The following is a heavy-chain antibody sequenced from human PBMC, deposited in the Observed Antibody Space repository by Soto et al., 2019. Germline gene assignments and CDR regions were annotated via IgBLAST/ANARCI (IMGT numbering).Heavy chain of an antibody. J-gene: IGHJ4*02. V-gene: IGHV3-7*05. D-gene: IGHD1-26*01. CDR1: GFTFSNYW. CDR2: IKQDGGDK. CDR3: ARVKSLSGEY. Sequence: EVQLVESGGGLVQPGGSLRLSCAASGFTFSNYWMSWVRQAPGKGLEWVANIKQDGGDKYYVDSVKGRFTISRDNAKNSLYLQMNSLRAEDTAVYYCARVKSLSGEYWCQGTLVTVSS.